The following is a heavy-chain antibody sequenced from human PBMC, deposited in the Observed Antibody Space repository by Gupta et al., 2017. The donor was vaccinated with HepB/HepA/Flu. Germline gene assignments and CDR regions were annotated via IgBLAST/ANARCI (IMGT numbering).Heavy chain of an antibody. V-gene: IGHV3-15*01. CDR2: IKSKTDGGTT. CDR1: GFTFSNAW. Sequence: EVQLVESGGGLVKPGGSLRLSCAASGFTFSNAWMSWVRQAPGKGLEWVGRIKSKTDGGTTDYAAPVKGRFTISRDDSKNTLYLQMNSLKTEDTAVYYCTTDLSLLTMVREPLDYWGQGTLVTVSS. J-gene: IGHJ4*02. CDR3: TTDLSLLTMVREPLDY. D-gene: IGHD3-10*01.